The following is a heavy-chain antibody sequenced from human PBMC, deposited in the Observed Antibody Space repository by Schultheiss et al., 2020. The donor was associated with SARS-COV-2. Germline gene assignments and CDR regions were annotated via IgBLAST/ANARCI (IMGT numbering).Heavy chain of an antibody. CDR3: VKEAARGIWYFDL. CDR1: GFTFSSHA. V-gene: IGHV3-64D*06. Sequence: GGSLRLSCSASGFTFSSHAMHWVRQARGKGLEHVSAVTTDGGSTYYADSVKGRFTISRDNSKNTLYLQVSSLRADDTAVYYCVKEAARGIWYFDLWGRGTLVTVSS. D-gene: IGHD3-10*01. J-gene: IGHJ2*01. CDR2: VTTDGGST.